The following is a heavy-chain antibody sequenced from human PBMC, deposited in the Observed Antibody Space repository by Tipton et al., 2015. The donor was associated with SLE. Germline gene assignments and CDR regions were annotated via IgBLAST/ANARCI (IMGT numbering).Heavy chain of an antibody. CDR3: AREKIVVVPAAMEENYYYYGMDV. D-gene: IGHD2-2*01. V-gene: IGHV3-21*01. CDR2: ISSSSSYI. CDR1: GFTFSSYA. Sequence: GSLRLSCAASGFTFSSYAMSWVRQAPGKGLEWVSSISSSSSYIYYADSVKGRFTISRDNAKNSLYLQMNSLRAEDTAVYYCAREKIVVVPAAMEENYYYYGMDVWGQGTTVTVSS. J-gene: IGHJ6*02.